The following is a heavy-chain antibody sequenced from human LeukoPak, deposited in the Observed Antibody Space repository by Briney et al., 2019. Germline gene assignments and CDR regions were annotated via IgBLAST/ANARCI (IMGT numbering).Heavy chain of an antibody. V-gene: IGHV3-23*01. Sequence: GGSLRLSCAASGFTFSSYGMSWVRQAPGKGLKWVSAISGSGGSTYYADSVKGRFTISRDNSKNTLYLQMNSLRAEDTAVYYCAKVSGHYYDSSGYYYPNWFDPWGQGTLVTVSS. J-gene: IGHJ5*02. CDR1: GFTFSSYG. CDR2: ISGSGGST. CDR3: AKVSGHYYDSSGYYYPNWFDP. D-gene: IGHD3-22*01.